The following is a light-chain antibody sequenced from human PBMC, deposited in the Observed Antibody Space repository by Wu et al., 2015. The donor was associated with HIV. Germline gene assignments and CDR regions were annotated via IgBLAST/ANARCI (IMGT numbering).Light chain of an antibody. CDR3: QQSYNTPYT. J-gene: IGKJ2*01. CDR1: QRFTSY. Sequence: DIQMTQSPSSLSASVGDRVTITCRASQRFTSYLNWYQQKPGKAPKLLIYAASNLQSGVPSRFSGSGSGTDFTLTISSLQPEDFATYYCQQSYNTPYTFGQGTKLEIK. CDR2: AAS. V-gene: IGKV1-39*01.